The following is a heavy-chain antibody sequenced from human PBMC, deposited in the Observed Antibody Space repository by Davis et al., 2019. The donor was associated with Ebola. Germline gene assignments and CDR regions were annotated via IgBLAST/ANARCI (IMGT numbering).Heavy chain of an antibody. CDR1: GGSISSGGYY. V-gene: IGHV4-31*03. CDR3: ARWSWVPAAITRYYYYGMDV. J-gene: IGHJ6*02. Sequence: MPSETLSLTCTVSGGSISSGGYYWSWIRQHPGKGLEWIGYIYYSGSTYYNPSLKSRVTISVDKSKNQFSLKLSSVTAADTAVYYCARWSWVPAAITRYYYYGMDVWGQGTTVTVSS. CDR2: IYYSGST. D-gene: IGHD2-2*02.